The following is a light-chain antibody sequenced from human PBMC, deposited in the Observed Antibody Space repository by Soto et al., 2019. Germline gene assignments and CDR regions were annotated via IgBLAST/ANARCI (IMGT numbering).Light chain of an antibody. V-gene: IGLV1-40*01. CDR2: RNT. CDR1: SSNIGAGYD. CDR3: QSYDSSRSPLYV. J-gene: IGLJ1*01. Sequence: QSVLTQPPSVSGAPGQRVTISCTGSSSNIGAGYDVHWYQQLPGTAPKLLIYRNTNRPSGVPDRFSGSKSGTSASLAITGLQAEDEADYYCQSYDSSRSPLYVFGTGTKVTVL.